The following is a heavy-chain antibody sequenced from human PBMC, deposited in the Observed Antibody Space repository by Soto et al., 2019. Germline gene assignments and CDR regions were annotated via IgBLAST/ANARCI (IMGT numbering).Heavy chain of an antibody. CDR3: AREISGVDY. V-gene: IGHV3-7*03. J-gene: IGHJ4*02. CDR2: IKQDGSEK. Sequence: GGSLRLSCAASGFTFNTYWMSWVRQAPGQGLEWVANIKQDGSEKYYVDSVKGRFTISRDNAKSSLYLQMNSLRAEDTALYYCAREISGVDYWGQGTLVTVSS. CDR1: GFTFNTYW.